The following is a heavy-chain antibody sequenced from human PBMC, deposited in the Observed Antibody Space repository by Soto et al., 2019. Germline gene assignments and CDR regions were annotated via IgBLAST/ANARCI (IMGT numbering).Heavy chain of an antibody. Sequence: PGGSLRLSCAASGFTVSSNYMSWVRQAPGKGLEWVSVIYSGGSTYYADSVKGRFTISRHNSKNTLYLQMNSLRAEDTAVYYCARGGYCSGGSCSGGFDPWGQGTLVTVPS. CDR2: IYSGGST. J-gene: IGHJ5*02. V-gene: IGHV3-53*01. CDR1: GFTVSSNY. CDR3: ARGGYCSGGSCSGGFDP. D-gene: IGHD2-15*01.